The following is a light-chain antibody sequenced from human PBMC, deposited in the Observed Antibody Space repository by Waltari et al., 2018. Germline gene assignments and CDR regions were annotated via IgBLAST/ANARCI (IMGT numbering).Light chain of an antibody. CDR1: QTISNN. CDR2: GAS. J-gene: IGKJ3*01. V-gene: IGKV1-39*01. CDR3: QHTLA. Sequence: DIQMTQSPSSLSASIGDRATITCRTSQTISNNLTWYQQKPGEAPKLLIYGASNLQSGVSSMFSGSGSGTDFTLTISSLQPEDFATYYCQHTLAFGPGTKVDIK.